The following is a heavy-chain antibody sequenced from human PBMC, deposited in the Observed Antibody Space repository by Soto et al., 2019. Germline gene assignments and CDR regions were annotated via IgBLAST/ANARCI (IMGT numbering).Heavy chain of an antibody. CDR3: ARVDFGGNSYYFDY. CDR1: GFTFSDYG. CDR2: VWFDGSIQ. V-gene: IGHV3-33*01. D-gene: IGHD1-7*01. Sequence: GGSLRLSCVASGFTFSDYGIHWVRQAPDKGLEWVAVVWFDGSIQYYGDSVKGRFAISRDNSNNTVDLQMNNLRAEDTAVYYCARVDFGGNSYYFDYWGQGTPVTVSS. J-gene: IGHJ4*02.